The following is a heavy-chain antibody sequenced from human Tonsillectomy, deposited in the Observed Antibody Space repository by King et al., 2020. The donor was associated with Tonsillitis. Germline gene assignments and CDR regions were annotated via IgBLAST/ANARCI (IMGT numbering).Heavy chain of an antibody. V-gene: IGHV3-48*01. D-gene: IGHD3-9*01. J-gene: IGHJ4*02. CDR2: INHDSSAI. CDR3: ARDRDWAFDY. Sequence: CAAGGVAFSSYSMNWVRQSPGKGLDWVSYINHDSSAIYYADSVKGRFTISRDNAKNSLYLQINSLRAEDTALYYCARDRDWAFDYWGQGTLVAVSS. CDR1: GVAFSSYS.